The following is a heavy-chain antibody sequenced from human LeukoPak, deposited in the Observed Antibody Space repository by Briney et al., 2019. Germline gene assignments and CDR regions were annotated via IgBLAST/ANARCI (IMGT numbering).Heavy chain of an antibody. CDR3: AREGWELPGPFDY. CDR2: INPSGGST. J-gene: IGHJ4*02. D-gene: IGHD1-26*01. Sequence: GASVKVSCKASGGTFSSYAISWVRQAPGQGLEWMGIINPSGGSTSYAQKFQGRVTMTRDTSTSTVYMELSSLRSEDTAVYYCAREGWELPGPFDYWGQGTLVTVSS. CDR1: GGTFSSYA. V-gene: IGHV1-46*01.